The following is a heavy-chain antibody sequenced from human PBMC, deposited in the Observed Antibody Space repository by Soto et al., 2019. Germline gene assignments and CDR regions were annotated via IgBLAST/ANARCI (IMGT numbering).Heavy chain of an antibody. D-gene: IGHD1-26*01. CDR2: IIPFFGTA. J-gene: IGHJ6*02. Sequence: PVKVATDSSGGIFSSYSISWERQATGVVVEWIGGIIPFFGTANYAQKFQGRVTITADESTITAYMDLSSLRSEDKAVNYYGSWQEVGWTHYYYSSPMDVWSHGTTVTVSS. CDR3: GSWQEVGWTHYYYSSPMDV. V-gene: IGHV1-69*13. CDR1: GGIFSSYS.